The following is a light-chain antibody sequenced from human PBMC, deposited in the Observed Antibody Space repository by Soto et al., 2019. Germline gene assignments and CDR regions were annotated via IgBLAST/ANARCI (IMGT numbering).Light chain of an antibody. CDR3: CSYAGSKNLV. CDR1: NSDIGAYNH. V-gene: IGLV2-8*01. CDR2: EVG. Sequence: QSALAQPPSASGSPGQSVTISCTGSNSDIGAYNHVSWYQQHPGKAPKLIIYEVGERPSGVPDRFSGSKSGDTASLTVSGLRAEDEADYYCCSYAGSKNLVFGTGTKVTVL. J-gene: IGLJ1*01.